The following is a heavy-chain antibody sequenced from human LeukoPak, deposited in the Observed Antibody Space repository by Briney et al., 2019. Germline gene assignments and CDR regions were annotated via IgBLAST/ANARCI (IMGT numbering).Heavy chain of an antibody. Sequence: SGTLSLTCAVSGGSISSSNWWSWVRQPPGKGLEWIGEIYHSGSTNYNPSLKSRVTISVDKSKNQFSLKLSSVTAADTAVYYCAREENSSSWYKYFDYWGQGTLVTVSS. CDR1: GGSISSSNW. D-gene: IGHD6-13*01. CDR2: IYHSGST. J-gene: IGHJ4*02. CDR3: AREENSSSWYKYFDY. V-gene: IGHV4-4*02.